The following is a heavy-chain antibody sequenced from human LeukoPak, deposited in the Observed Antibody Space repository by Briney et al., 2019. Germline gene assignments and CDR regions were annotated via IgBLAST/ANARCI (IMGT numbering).Heavy chain of an antibody. J-gene: IGHJ4*02. Sequence: SETLSLTCTVSGDSISSSTYYWGWIRQPPGKGLEWIGTVYYSGSTYYNPSLKSRVTISVDTSKSQFSLKLSSVTAADTAVYYCARNLAGHFGGFYFDDWGQGTLVTVSS. D-gene: IGHD2-21*01. CDR2: VYYSGST. CDR3: ARNLAGHFGGFYFDD. CDR1: GDSISSSTYY. V-gene: IGHV4-39*07.